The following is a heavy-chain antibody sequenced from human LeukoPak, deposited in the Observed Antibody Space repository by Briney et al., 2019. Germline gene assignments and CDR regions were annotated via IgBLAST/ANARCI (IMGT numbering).Heavy chain of an antibody. V-gene: IGHV3-21*01. CDR2: ISSGSVYL. J-gene: IGHJ6*03. D-gene: IGHD2-2*01. CDR1: GITFNSYS. Sequence: PGGSLRLSCVASGITFNSYSMNWVRQAPGKGLEWVAHISSGSVYLHYADSVKGRFTISKDNAKNSPYLQMNSLRAEDTAIYFCASVPPTGYYYMDVWGKGTTVTVS. CDR3: ASVPPTGYYYMDV.